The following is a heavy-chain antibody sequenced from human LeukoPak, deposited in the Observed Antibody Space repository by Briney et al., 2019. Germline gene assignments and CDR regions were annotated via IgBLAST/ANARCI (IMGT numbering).Heavy chain of an antibody. CDR3: ARAVPYSSGWFLDY. J-gene: IGHJ4*02. V-gene: IGHV4-59*01. Sequence: PSETLSLTCTVSGGSISSYYWSWIRQPPGKGLEWIGYIYYSGSTNYNPSLKSRVTISVDTSKNQFSLKLSSVTAADTAVYYCARAVPYSSGWFLDYWGQGTLVTVSS. D-gene: IGHD6-19*01. CDR2: IYYSGST. CDR1: GGSISSYY.